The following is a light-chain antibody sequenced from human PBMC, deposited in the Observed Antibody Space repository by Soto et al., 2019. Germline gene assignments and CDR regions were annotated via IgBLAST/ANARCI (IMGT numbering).Light chain of an antibody. J-gene: IGKJ1*01. V-gene: IGKV3D-15*01. Sequence: EIVMTQSPATLSVSPWERATLSCRASQSISSNLAWYQQKPGQAHRLLIYGASTRATGIPARFSGSGSGTEFTLTISSLQSEDFAVYYCQQYYDWLTWTFGQGTKVDIK. CDR3: QQYYDWLTWT. CDR2: GAS. CDR1: QSISSN.